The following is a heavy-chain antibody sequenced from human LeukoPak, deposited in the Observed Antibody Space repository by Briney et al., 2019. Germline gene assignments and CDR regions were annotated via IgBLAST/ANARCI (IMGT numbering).Heavy chain of an antibody. V-gene: IGHV3-66*01. CDR1: GFTVSSNY. Sequence: GGSLRLSCAASGFTVSSNYMSWVRQAPGKGLEWVSSIYSAGNTYYADSVKGRFTISRDNSKNTLYLQMNSLRAEDTAVYYCARGPPYGARCDYLDYWGQGALVTVSS. J-gene: IGHJ4*02. D-gene: IGHD4/OR15-4a*01. CDR2: IYSAGNT. CDR3: ARGPPYGARCDYLDY.